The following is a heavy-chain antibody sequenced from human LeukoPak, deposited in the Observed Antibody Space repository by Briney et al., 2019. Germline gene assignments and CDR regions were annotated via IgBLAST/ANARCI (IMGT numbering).Heavy chain of an antibody. J-gene: IGHJ6*03. Sequence: GGSLRLSCAASGFSFSDSGMHWVRQAPGKGLEWVTFIRYDGSREYYADSMKGRFSISRDTSKNTLYLQMNRLRAEDTAVYYCAKEPYGSGSYWYMDVWGKGTTVTVSS. CDR1: GFSFSDSG. D-gene: IGHD3-10*01. CDR3: AKEPYGSGSYWYMDV. V-gene: IGHV3-30*02. CDR2: IRYDGSRE.